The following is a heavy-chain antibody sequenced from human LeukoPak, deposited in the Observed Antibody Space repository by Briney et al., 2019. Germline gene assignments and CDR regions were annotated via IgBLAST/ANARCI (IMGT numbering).Heavy chain of an antibody. CDR2: ISYDGSNK. D-gene: IGHD4-23*01. J-gene: IGHJ4*02. V-gene: IGHV3-30*18. CDR3: AKEGNYGGKMLLEY. Sequence: GGSLRLSCAASGFMFSTYGMHWVRQAPGKGLEWVAVISYDGSNKYYADSVKGRFTISRDNSKNTLYLQMNSLRAEDTAVYYCAKEGNYGGKMLLEYWGQGTLVTVSS. CDR1: GFMFSTYG.